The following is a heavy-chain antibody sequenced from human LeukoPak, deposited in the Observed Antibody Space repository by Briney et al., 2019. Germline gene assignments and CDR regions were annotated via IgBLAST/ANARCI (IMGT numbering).Heavy chain of an antibody. Sequence: GGSLRLSCAASGFTFNNYGMHWVRQAPGKGLEWVSGISWNSGSIGYADSVKGRFTISRDNAKNSLYLQMNSLRAEDTALYYCAKDSGGGYSSSWYYFDYWGQGTLVTVSS. CDR2: ISWNSGSI. D-gene: IGHD6-13*01. J-gene: IGHJ4*02. CDR3: AKDSGGGYSSSWYYFDY. V-gene: IGHV3-9*01. CDR1: GFTFNNYG.